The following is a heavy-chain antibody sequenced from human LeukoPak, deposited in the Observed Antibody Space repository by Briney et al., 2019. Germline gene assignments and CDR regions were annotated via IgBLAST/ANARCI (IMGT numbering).Heavy chain of an antibody. CDR3: ASLYCSGGSCYFDY. J-gene: IGHJ4*02. Sequence: ASVKVSCKASGGTFSSYAISWVRQAPGQGLEWMGGIIPIFGTANYAQKFQGRVTITANESTSTAYMELSSLRSEDTAVYYCASLYCSGGSCYFDYWGQGTLVTVSS. D-gene: IGHD2-15*01. CDR2: IIPIFGTA. V-gene: IGHV1-69*13. CDR1: GGTFSSYA.